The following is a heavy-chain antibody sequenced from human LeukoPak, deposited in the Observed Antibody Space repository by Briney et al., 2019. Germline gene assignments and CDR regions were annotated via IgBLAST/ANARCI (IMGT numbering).Heavy chain of an antibody. Sequence: GGSLRLSCAASGFTFSSYGMHWVRQAPGKGLEWVAFTRYDGSNKYYADSVKGRFTISRDNSKNTLYLQMNSLRAEDTAVYYCAKEGPYYDFWSGYYSFDYWGQGTLVTVSS. V-gene: IGHV3-30*02. J-gene: IGHJ4*02. CDR1: GFTFSSYG. D-gene: IGHD3-3*01. CDR2: TRYDGSNK. CDR3: AKEGPYYDFWSGYYSFDY.